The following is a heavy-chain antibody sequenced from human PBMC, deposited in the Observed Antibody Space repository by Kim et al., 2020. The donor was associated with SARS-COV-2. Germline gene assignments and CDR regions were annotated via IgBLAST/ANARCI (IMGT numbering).Heavy chain of an antibody. CDR1: GFTFSSYA. D-gene: IGHD6-13*01. Sequence: GGSLRLSCAASGFTFSSYAMTWVRQAPGKGLEWVSAISSSGGTTYYADSVKGRFTISRDNSKNMLYLQMNSLRAEDTAVYYCAEWVLESNSWFVAFDIWG. V-gene: IGHV3-23*01. CDR2: ISSSGGTT. J-gene: IGHJ3*02. CDR3: AEWVLESNSWFVAFDI.